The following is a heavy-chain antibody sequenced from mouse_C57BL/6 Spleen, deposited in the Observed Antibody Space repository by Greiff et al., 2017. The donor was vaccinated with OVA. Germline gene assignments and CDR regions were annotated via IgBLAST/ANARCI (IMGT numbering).Heavy chain of an antibody. V-gene: IGHV1-82*01. D-gene: IGHD1-2*01. Sequence: VQLQQSGPELVKPGASVKISCKASGYAFSSSWMNWVKQRPGKGLEWIGRIYPGDGDTNYNGKFKGKATLTADKSSSTAYMQPSSLTSEDSAVYFCAREGHYYGGGYFDVWGTGTTVTVSS. CDR2: IYPGDGDT. J-gene: IGHJ1*03. CDR1: GYAFSSSW. CDR3: AREGHYYGGGYFDV.